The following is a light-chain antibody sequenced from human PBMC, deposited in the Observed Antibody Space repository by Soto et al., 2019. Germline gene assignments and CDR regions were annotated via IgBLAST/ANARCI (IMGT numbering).Light chain of an antibody. CDR1: SSNIGAGYD. Sequence: QSVLTQPPSVSGAPGQRVTISCTGSSSNIGAGYDVHWYQQLQETAPKVLIYGDNNRPSGVPDRFSASKSGTSASLAITGLQAEDEADYYCQSYESSRSAHVVFGGGTKRTVL. CDR2: GDN. J-gene: IGLJ2*01. CDR3: QSYESSRSAHVV. V-gene: IGLV1-40*01.